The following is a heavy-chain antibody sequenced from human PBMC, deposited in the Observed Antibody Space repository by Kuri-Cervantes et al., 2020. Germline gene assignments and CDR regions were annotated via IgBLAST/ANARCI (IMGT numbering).Heavy chain of an antibody. CDR2: TSSEGSHK. CDR3: ARAYYDTLTGSPYYFDY. CDR1: GFTLNINA. V-gene: IGHV3-30*07. Sequence: GGSLRLSCAASGFTLNINAMPWVRQAPAKGLEWVAITSSEGSHKRYADSVQGRFTISRDNSKNTLYLQMNSLRAEDTAVYYCARAYYDTLTGSPYYFDYWGQGTLVTVSS. D-gene: IGHD3-9*01. J-gene: IGHJ4*02.